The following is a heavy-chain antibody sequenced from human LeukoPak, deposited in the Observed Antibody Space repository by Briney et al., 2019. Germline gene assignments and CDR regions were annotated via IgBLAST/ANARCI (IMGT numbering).Heavy chain of an antibody. CDR2: IYTSGST. CDR3: ARERSHYDSSGDDDY. Sequence: SETLSLTCTVSGGSISSYYWSWIRQLAGKGLEWIGRIYTSGSTNYNPSLKSRVTMSVDTSKNQFSLKLSSVTAADTAVYYCARERSHYDSSGDDDYWGQGTLVTVSS. J-gene: IGHJ4*02. D-gene: IGHD3-22*01. V-gene: IGHV4-4*07. CDR1: GGSISSYY.